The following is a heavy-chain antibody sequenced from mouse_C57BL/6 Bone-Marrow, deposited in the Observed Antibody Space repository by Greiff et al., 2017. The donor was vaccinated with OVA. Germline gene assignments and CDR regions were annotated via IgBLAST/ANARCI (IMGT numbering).Heavy chain of an antibody. V-gene: IGHV1-82*01. J-gene: IGHJ2*01. D-gene: IGHD1-1*01. Sequence: VKLQESGPELVKPGASVKISCKASGYAFSSSWMNWVKQRPGKGLEWIGRIYPGDGDTNYNGKFKGKATLTADKSSSTAYMQLSSLTSEDSAVYFCARLLLPYYFDYWGQGTTLTVSS. CDR1: GYAFSSSW. CDR2: IYPGDGDT. CDR3: ARLLLPYYFDY.